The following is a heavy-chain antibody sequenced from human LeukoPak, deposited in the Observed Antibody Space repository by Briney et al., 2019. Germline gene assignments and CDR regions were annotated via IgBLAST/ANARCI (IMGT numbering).Heavy chain of an antibody. Sequence: PSETLSLTCAVYGGSFSGYYWSWIRQPPGGGLEWIGEINHSGSTNYDPSLKSRVTISIDTSKNQFSLKLSSVTAADTAVYYCARGNLVAATPFDYWGQGTLVTVSS. CDR1: GGSFSGYY. CDR3: ARGNLVAATPFDY. CDR2: INHSGST. D-gene: IGHD2-15*01. V-gene: IGHV4-34*01. J-gene: IGHJ4*02.